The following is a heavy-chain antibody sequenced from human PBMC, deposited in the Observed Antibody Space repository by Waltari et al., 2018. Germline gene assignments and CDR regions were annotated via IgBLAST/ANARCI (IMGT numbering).Heavy chain of an antibody. J-gene: IGHJ3*01. Sequence: WIRQPPRQGLEWIGTMSYSGATDSSPSLNSRVTISRYTSKNQLSLKLASMTAADTAVYFCATYLGASLGTAAFDVWGQGTMVTVSS. V-gene: IGHV4-39*01. D-gene: IGHD1-1*01. CDR3: ATYLGASLGTAAFDV. CDR2: MSYSGAT.